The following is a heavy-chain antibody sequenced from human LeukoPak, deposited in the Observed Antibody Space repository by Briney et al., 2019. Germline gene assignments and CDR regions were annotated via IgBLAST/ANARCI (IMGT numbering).Heavy chain of an antibody. CDR1: GGSISSSY. V-gene: IGHV4-59*12. D-gene: IGHD6-6*01. CDR2: IYYSGST. CDR3: ARDLGIAARPDY. Sequence: SETLSLTCTVSGGSISSSYWSWIRQPPGKGLEWIGYIYYSGSTNYNPSLKSRVTISVDTSKNQFSLKLSSVTAADTAVYYCARDLGIAARPDYWGQGTLVTVSS. J-gene: IGHJ4*02.